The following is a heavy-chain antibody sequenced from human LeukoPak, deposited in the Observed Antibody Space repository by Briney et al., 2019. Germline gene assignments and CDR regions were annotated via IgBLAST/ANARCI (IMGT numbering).Heavy chain of an antibody. CDR3: ARALRGSTTYYFDY. V-gene: IGHV4-4*07. D-gene: IGHD1-26*01. CDR2: VYTSGST. J-gene: IGHJ4*02. Sequence: NSSETLSLTCSVSGVSGGSFTSYSWTWIRQSAEEGLEWIGRVYTSGSTNFNPSLQSRVTMLLDTSKNQFSLTLNSVTAADTAVYYCARALRGSTTYYFDYWGQGILVTVSS. CDR1: GGSFTSYS.